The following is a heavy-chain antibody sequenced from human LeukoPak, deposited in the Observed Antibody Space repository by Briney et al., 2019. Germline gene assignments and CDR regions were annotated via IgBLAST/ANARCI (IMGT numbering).Heavy chain of an antibody. V-gene: IGHV4-4*07. J-gene: IGHJ4*02. Sequence: SETLSLTCAVYGGSFSGYYWSWIRQPAGKGLEWIGRIYTSGSTNYNPSLKSRVTMSVDTSKNQFSLKLSSVTAADTAVYYCARERYSGSSFWGQGTLVTVSS. CDR3: ARERYSGSSF. D-gene: IGHD1-26*01. CDR1: GGSFSGYY. CDR2: IYTSGST.